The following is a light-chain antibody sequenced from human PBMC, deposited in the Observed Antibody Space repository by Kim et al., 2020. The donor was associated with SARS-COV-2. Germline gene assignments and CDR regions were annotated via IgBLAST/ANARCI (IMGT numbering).Light chain of an antibody. CDR2: DVS. CDR3: CSYVGSYTWG. CDR1: SSDVGGYNY. J-gene: IGLJ2*01. V-gene: IGLV2-11*01. Sequence: QSALTQPRSVSGSPGQSVTISCTGTSSDVGGYNYVSWYQQHPGKAPKLMIYDVSKRPSGVPDRFSGSKSGNTASLTISGLQAEDEADYYCCSYVGSYTWGFGGGTQLTVL.